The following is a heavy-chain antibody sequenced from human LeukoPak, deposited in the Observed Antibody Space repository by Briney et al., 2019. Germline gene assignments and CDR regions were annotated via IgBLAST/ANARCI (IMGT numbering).Heavy chain of an antibody. V-gene: IGHV3-21*01. D-gene: IGHD3-10*01. Sequence: GGSLRLSCAASGFTFSSYSMNWVRQAPGKGLEWVSSISSSSSYIYYADSVKGRFTISRDNAKNSLYLQMNSLRAEDMAVYYCARDLLWFGENDAFDIWGQGTMVTVSS. CDR3: ARDLLWFGENDAFDI. J-gene: IGHJ3*02. CDR2: ISSSSSYI. CDR1: GFTFSSYS.